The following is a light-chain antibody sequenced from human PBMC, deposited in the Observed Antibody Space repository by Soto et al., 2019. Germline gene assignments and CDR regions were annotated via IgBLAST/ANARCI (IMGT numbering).Light chain of an antibody. CDR3: QKYNSAPLFT. J-gene: IGKJ3*01. V-gene: IGKV1-27*01. Sequence: DIQMTQSPSSLSASVGDRVTITCRASHGISNYLAWYQQKPGKVPKLLIYAASTLQSGVPSRFSGSGSGTDFTLTISSRQPEDVATYYCQKYNSAPLFTFGPGTKVDIK. CDR2: AAS. CDR1: HGISNY.